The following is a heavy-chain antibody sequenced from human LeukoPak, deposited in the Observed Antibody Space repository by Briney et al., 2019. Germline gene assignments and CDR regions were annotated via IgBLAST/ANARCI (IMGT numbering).Heavy chain of an antibody. CDR1: GYSLTSAYY. CDR2: FFLKGST. D-gene: IGHD2-15*01. CDR3: ARPRRPRYCSGGSCYQFHGFDP. Sequence: SETLSLTCTVSGYSLTSAYYWGWIRQPPGRGLEWIGSFFLKGSTYYNPSLKSGVTIAVDTSKNQFSLKLSSVTAADTAVYYCARPRRPRYCSGGSCYQFHGFDPWGQGTQVTVSS. J-gene: IGHJ5*02. V-gene: IGHV4-38-2*02.